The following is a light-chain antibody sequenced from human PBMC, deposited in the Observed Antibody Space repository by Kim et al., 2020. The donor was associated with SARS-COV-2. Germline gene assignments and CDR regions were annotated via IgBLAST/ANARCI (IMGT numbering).Light chain of an antibody. CDR2: DNT. V-gene: IGLV1-51*01. CDR3: GIWDSSLNAYV. CDR1: SSNMGNNY. J-gene: IGLJ1*01. Sequence: QSVLTQPPSVSAAAGHRVTISCSGSSSNMGNNYVSWYQQLPGTAPKLLIYDNTKRPSEIPDRVSGSRSGTSATLGITGLQTADEADYYCGIWDSSLNAYVFGTGTKVTVL.